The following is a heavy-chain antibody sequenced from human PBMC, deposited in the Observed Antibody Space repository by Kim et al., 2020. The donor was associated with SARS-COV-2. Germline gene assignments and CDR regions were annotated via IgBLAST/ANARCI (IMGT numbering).Heavy chain of an antibody. CDR3: AREGCRRGLYGWNDCFDP. J-gene: IGHJ5*02. V-gene: IGHV4-39*02. D-gene: IGHD2-8*02. Sequence: KRRVTISVDTSKNQFSLKLSSVTAADTAVYYCAREGCRRGLYGWNDCFDPWGQGTLVTVSS.